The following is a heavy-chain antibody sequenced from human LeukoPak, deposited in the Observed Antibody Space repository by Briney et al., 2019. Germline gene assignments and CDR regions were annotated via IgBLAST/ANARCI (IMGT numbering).Heavy chain of an antibody. V-gene: IGHV4-34*01. CDR2: INHSGST. CDR1: GGSISSYY. J-gene: IGHJ3*02. Sequence: SETLSLTCTVSGGSISSYYWSWIRQPPGKGLEWIGEINHSGSTNYNPSLKSRVTISVDTSKNQFSLKLSSVTAADTAVYYCARDNPNYDFWSGGSHDAFDIWGQGTMVTVSS. CDR3: ARDNPNYDFWSGGSHDAFDI. D-gene: IGHD3-3*01.